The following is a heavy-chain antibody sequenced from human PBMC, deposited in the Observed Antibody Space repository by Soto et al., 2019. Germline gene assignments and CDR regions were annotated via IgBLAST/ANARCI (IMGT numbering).Heavy chain of an antibody. CDR3: ARGGAVAGWRVDY. V-gene: IGHV4-30-2*01. CDR1: GGSISSGGYS. Sequence: QLQLQESGSGLVKPSQTLSLTCAVSGGSISSGGYSWSWIRQPPGKGLEWIGYIYHSGSTNYNPSLKSRVTISVDKSKNQFSLKLSSVTAADTAVYYCARGGAVAGWRVDYWGQGTLVTVSS. D-gene: IGHD6-19*01. J-gene: IGHJ4*02. CDR2: IYHSGST.